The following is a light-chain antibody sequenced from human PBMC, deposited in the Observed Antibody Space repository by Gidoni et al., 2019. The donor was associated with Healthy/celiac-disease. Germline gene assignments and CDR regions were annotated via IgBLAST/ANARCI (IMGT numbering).Light chain of an antibody. J-gene: IGKJ5*01. CDR2: DAS. V-gene: IGKV3-11*01. Sequence: IVLTQSPATLSLSTGERATLSCRASQSVSSYLAWYQQKPGQAPRLLIYDASNRATGIPARFSGSGSVTDFTLTISSLEPEDFAVYYCQQRSNWPPGFGQGTRLEIK. CDR3: QQRSNWPPG. CDR1: QSVSSY.